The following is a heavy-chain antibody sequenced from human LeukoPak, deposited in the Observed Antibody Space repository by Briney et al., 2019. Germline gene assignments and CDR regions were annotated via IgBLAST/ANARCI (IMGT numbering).Heavy chain of an antibody. CDR2: ISAYNGNT. V-gene: IGHV1-18*04. CDR1: GYTFTSYG. Sequence: ASVKVSCKASGYTFTSYGISWVRQAPGQGLEWMGWISAYNGNTNYAQKLQGRVTMTTDTSTSTAYMELRSLRSDDTAVYYCARDLPAFGSGSHQVWYYYYGMDVWGKGTTVTVSS. J-gene: IGHJ6*04. D-gene: IGHD3-10*01. CDR3: ARDLPAFGSGSHQVWYYYYGMDV.